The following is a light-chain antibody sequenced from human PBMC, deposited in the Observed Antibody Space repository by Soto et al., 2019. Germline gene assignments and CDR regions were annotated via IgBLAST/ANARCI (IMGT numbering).Light chain of an antibody. V-gene: IGKV1D-16*01. CDR2: AAS. CDR1: QGISRW. CDR3: QQYGSFHAT. J-gene: IGKJ1*01. Sequence: DIQMTQSPSSLSASVGDRVTITCRASQGISRWLAWYQLKPGKAPKSLIYAASTLQSGVPSRFSGSGSGPHFTLPVSSVQPEDSATYYCQQYGSFHATFGQGTKVDIK.